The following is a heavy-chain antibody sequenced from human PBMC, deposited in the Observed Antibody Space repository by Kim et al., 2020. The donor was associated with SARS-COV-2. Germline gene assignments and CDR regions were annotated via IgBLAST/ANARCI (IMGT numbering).Heavy chain of an antibody. J-gene: IGHJ4*02. D-gene: IGHD6-13*01. V-gene: IGHV3-23*01. CDR2: T. CDR3: AKDLLAAGNY. Sequence: TYYADSVKGRFTISRDNSKNTLYLQMNSLRAEDTAVYYCAKDLLAAGNYWGQGTLVTVSS.